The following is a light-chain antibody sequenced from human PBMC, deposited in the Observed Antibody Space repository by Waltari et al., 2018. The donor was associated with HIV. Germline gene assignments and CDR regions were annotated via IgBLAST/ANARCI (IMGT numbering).Light chain of an antibody. CDR3: ASWDDRLSAIV. CDR1: SYNLGSNF. CDR2: RRN. Sequence: QSVLTQPPSASGTPGQRVTMTCSGSSYNLGSNFVPWYKQVPGTAPKLLVFRRNERPSWVPDRFAGSKSDTSASLAISDLRSDDEADYYCASWDDRLSAIVFGGGTKLTVL. V-gene: IGLV1-47*01. J-gene: IGLJ3*02.